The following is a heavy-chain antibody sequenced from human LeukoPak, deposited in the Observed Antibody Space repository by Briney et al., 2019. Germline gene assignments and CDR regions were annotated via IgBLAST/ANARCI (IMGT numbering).Heavy chain of an antibody. Sequence: SQTLSLTCVVSGGSIRNDDYYWSWIRQHPGKVLEWIGYIYYSGNTYYNPSLKSRVTISVDTSKGQFSLKLSSVTAADTAVYYCARYSMTTGFDYWGLGTLVTVSS. D-gene: IGHD4-17*01. CDR1: GGSIRNDDYY. CDR3: ARYSMTTGFDY. J-gene: IGHJ4*02. V-gene: IGHV4-31*11. CDR2: IYYSGNT.